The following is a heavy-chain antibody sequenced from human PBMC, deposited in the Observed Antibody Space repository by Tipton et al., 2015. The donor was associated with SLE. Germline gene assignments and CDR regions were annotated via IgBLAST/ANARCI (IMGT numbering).Heavy chain of an antibody. CDR1: GFTFSRYW. Sequence: SLRLSCAASGFTFSRYWMHWVRQAPGRGLVWVSRLNSDGSSRKYADSVKGRFTVSRDNAKNTLYLQMNSLRAEDTAVYYCARDRAAKKSFEIWGQGTMVTVSS. CDR3: ARDRAAKKSFEI. CDR2: LNSDGSSR. V-gene: IGHV3-74*03. J-gene: IGHJ3*02. D-gene: IGHD2-15*01.